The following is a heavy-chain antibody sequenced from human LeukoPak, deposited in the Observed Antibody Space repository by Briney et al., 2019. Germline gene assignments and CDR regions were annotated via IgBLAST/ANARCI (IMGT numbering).Heavy chain of an antibody. J-gene: IGHJ4*02. CDR1: GFTFSSYE. CDR2: ISSSGSTI. CDR3: ARAQLRYFDWSDY. V-gene: IGHV3-48*03. Sequence: GGSLRLSCAASGFTFSSYEMNWVRQAPGKGLEWVSYISSSGSTIYYADSVEGRFTISRDNAKNSLYLQMNSLRAEDTAVYYCARAQLRYFDWSDYWGQGTLVTVSS. D-gene: IGHD3-9*01.